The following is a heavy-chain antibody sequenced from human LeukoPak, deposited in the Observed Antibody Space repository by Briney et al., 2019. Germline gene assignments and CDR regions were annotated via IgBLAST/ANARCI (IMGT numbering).Heavy chain of an antibody. CDR1: GGSISSSSYY. CDR3: ARHTLNCYYDSSGYYHV. Sequence: PSETLSLTCTVSGGSISSSSYYWGWIRQPPGKGLEWIGSIYYSGSTYYNPSLKSRVTISVDTSKNQFSLKLSSVTAADTAVYYCARHTLNCYYDSSGYYHVWGKGTTVTVSS. J-gene: IGHJ6*04. D-gene: IGHD3-22*01. CDR2: IYYSGST. V-gene: IGHV4-39*01.